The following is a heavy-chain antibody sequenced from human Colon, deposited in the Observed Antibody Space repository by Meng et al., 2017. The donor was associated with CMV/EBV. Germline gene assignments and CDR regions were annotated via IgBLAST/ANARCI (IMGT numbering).Heavy chain of an antibody. CDR1: GFTFGNFW. CDR2: INGDGSST. J-gene: IGHJ4*01. V-gene: IGHV3-74*01. Sequence: GESLKISCAASGFTFGNFWMHWVRQTPGKGLVWVSLINGDGSSTRFGDSVKGRFTISRDNAKNIIYLEMNSLRAEDTGVYFCARDLNFWSGYYDYWGHGTPVTVSS. CDR3: ARDLNFWSGYYDY. D-gene: IGHD3-3*01.